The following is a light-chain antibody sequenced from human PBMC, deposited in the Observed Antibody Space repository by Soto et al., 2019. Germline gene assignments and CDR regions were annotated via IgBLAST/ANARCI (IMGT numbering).Light chain of an antibody. Sequence: QSALTQPASVSGSPGQSITISCTGTSSDVGGYNYVSWYQQHPGKAPKLMIYDVSNRPSGVSNRFSGSKSGSTASLTISGLQAEDEADYYCSSYTSSSIPYVFGTGTKLTVL. CDR2: DVS. CDR3: SSYTSSSIPYV. J-gene: IGLJ1*01. CDR1: SSDVGGYNY. V-gene: IGLV2-14*01.